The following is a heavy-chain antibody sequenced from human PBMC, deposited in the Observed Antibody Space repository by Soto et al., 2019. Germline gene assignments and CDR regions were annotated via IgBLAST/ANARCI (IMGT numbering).Heavy chain of an antibody. V-gene: IGHV5-51*01. CDR2: IYPKDSET. Sequence: PGESLKISCKGSGYSFTNYWIGWVRQMPGKDLEWIGIIYPKDSETRYSPSFQGLVTISVDKSISTAYLQWNSLKASDTAMYYCASLQAAAGDNDLTFDYWGQGPLVTV. J-gene: IGHJ4*02. D-gene: IGHD6-13*01. CDR1: GYSFTNYW. CDR3: ASLQAAAGDNDLTFDY.